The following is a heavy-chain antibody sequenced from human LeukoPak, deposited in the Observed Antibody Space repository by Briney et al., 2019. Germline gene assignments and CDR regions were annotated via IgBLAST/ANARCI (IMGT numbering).Heavy chain of an antibody. CDR2: ITGDTGRT. V-gene: IGHV3-23*01. D-gene: IGHD3-10*01. CDR3: AKDAVAPGSGGDYFDY. CDR1: GFTFSSNA. J-gene: IGHJ4*02. Sequence: PGGSLRLSCAASGFTFSSNAMTWVRQGPGKGLEWVSVITGDTGRTHYAESVKGRFTISRDNSKNTLSLQMNSLRVEDTGVYYCAKDAVAPGSGGDYFDYRGQGTLVTVSS.